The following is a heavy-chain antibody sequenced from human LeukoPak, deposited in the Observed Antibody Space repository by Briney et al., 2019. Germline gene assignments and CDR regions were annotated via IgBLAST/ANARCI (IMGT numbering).Heavy chain of an antibody. Sequence: GGSLRLSCAASGFTFSSYSMNWVRQAPGKGLEWVSYISSSSSTIYYADSVKGRFTISRDNAKNSLYLQMNSLRAEDTAVYYCARDLGSWFDPWGQGTLVTVSS. V-gene: IGHV3-48*01. CDR2: ISSSSSTI. D-gene: IGHD7-27*01. J-gene: IGHJ5*02. CDR3: ARDLGSWFDP. CDR1: GFTFSSYS.